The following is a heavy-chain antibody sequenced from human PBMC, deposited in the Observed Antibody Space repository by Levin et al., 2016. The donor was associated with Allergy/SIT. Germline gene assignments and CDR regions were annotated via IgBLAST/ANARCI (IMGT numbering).Heavy chain of an antibody. Sequence: WIRRPPGKGLEWVAVISYDGNNQYYADSVKGRFTISRDSSKNTLYLQMNSLSTEDTAIYYCAKVPKGFYYGSGSLTAVDYWGLGTLVTVSS. D-gene: IGHD3-10*01. J-gene: IGHJ4*02. CDR3: AKVPKGFYYGSGSLTAVDY. CDR2: ISYDGNNQ. V-gene: IGHV3-30-3*02.